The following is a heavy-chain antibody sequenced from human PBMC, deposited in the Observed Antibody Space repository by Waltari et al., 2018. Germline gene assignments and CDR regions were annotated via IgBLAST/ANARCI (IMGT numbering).Heavy chain of an antibody. J-gene: IGHJ4*02. Sequence: EVQLVESGGGSVPPGGSLRLTCAASAFIFSTYAMNWVRQAAGRGLDWCSYMSSSGMATYYADSVKGRCTISRDNAKNSLYLQMDSLTAEDTAVYYCARVFKQKLYFDYWGQGTLVTVSS. V-gene: IGHV3-48*03. CDR2: MSSSGMAT. CDR3: ARVFKQKLYFDY. CDR1: AFIFSTYA.